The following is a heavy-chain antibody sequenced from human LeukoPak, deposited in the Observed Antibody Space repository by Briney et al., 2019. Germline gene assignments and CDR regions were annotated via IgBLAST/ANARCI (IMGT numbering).Heavy chain of an antibody. V-gene: IGHV3-43*01. CDR1: GFTFDEYA. Sequence: GGSLRLSCVASGFTFDEYAMHWVRQVPGKGLEWVSVIGWDSDSKYYLESVKGRFTISRDNSKNSLYLQMNSLRTEDTAFYYCAKDRSRSYSSFDSWGQGTLVSVSS. CDR3: AKDRSRSYSSFDS. CDR2: IGWDSDSK. J-gene: IGHJ4*02. D-gene: IGHD6-19*01.